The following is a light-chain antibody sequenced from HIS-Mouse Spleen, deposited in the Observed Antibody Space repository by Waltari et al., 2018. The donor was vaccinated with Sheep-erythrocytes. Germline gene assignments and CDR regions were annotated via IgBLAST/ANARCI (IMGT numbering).Light chain of an antibody. V-gene: IGLV2-8*01. J-gene: IGLJ3*02. CDR2: EVS. CDR3: SSYAGSNNWV. Sequence: QSALTQPPSASGSPGQSVTISCTGTSSDVGGYNYVSWYQQHPGKAPKLMIYEVSKGPSGVPDRLSGSRSGNTASLTVSGLQAEDEADYYCSSYAGSNNWVFGGGTKLTVL. CDR1: SSDVGGYNY.